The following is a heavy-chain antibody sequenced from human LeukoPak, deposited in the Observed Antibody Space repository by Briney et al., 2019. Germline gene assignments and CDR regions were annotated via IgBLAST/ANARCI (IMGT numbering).Heavy chain of an antibody. CDR2: ISSSSSYI. J-gene: IGHJ6*03. CDR1: GFTFSSYS. D-gene: IGHD4-17*01. V-gene: IGHV3-21*01. Sequence: GGSLRLSCAASGFTFSSYSMNWVRQAPGKGLEWVSSISSSSSYIYYADSVKGRFTISRDNAKNSLYLQMNSLRAEDTAVYYCARESERAATVTFGRDYMDVWGKGTTVTVSS. CDR3: ARESERAATVTFGRDYMDV.